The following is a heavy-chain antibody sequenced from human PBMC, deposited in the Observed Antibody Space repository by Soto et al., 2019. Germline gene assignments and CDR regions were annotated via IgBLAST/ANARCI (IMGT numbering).Heavy chain of an antibody. D-gene: IGHD5-18*01. CDR3: GRGGSDSPMAPGY. CDR2: INPDGGAT. Sequence: GGSLRLSXAASGFTFSSYWMHWVRQAPGKGLVWVSRINPDGGATNYADSVKGRFTISRDNAKNTLYLQMNSLRAEDTAVFYCGRGGSDSPMAPGYWGQGTLVTVSS. V-gene: IGHV3-74*01. J-gene: IGHJ4*02. CDR1: GFTFSSYW.